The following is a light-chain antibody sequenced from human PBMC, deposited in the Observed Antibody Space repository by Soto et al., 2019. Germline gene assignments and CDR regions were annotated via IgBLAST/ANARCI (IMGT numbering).Light chain of an antibody. CDR3: CSYAGSNTGV. CDR1: SSDVGGYNY. CDR2: DVS. Sequence: QSALTQPRSVSGSPGQSVTISCTGTSSDVGGYNYVSWYQQHPGKAPKLMIYDVSKRPSGVPDRFSGSKSGNTASLTISGLQADDEVDYSCCSYAGSNTGVFGGGTKLTVL. V-gene: IGLV2-11*01. J-gene: IGLJ3*02.